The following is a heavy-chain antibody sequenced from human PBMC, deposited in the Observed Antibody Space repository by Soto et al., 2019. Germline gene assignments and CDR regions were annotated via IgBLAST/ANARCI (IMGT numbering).Heavy chain of an antibody. CDR1: GASVSTGAYY. CDR3: VRDPRNHATVYPCFDT. Sequence: PSETLSLTCTVSGASVSTGAYYWGWVRQRPGRGLEWIGYVYESGYTYYNMSLKSRLTISLDRSNNQFSLGLTSVTAAETAVSYRVRDPRNHATVYPCFDTWGQGTLVTVSS. J-gene: IGHJ5*02. V-gene: IGHV4-31*02. D-gene: IGHD3-16*02. CDR2: VYESGYT.